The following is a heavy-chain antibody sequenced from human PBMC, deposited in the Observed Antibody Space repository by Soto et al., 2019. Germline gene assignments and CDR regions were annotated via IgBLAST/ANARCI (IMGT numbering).Heavy chain of an antibody. D-gene: IGHD2-15*01. CDR1: GGSVSSGSYY. V-gene: IGHV4-61*01. J-gene: IGHJ5*02. CDR2: IFYTGST. Sequence: QVQLQESGPGLVKPSETLSLTCTVSGGSVSSGSYYWSWIRQPPGKGLEWIGYIFYTGSTNYNPSLKSRVTPSVDTSKNQFSLKLSSVTAADTAVYYCARVLGGNPGWFDPWGQGTLVTVSS. CDR3: ARVLGGNPGWFDP.